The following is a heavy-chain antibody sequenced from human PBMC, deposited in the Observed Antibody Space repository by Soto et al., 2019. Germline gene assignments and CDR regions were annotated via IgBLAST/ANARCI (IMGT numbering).Heavy chain of an antibody. CDR1: VFTFSSYA. CDR3: AKGRDSKGFHGMDV. J-gene: IGHJ6*02. V-gene: IGHV3-23*01. D-gene: IGHD2-21*01. Sequence: GGSLRLSCAASVFTFSSYAMSWVRQAAGKGLEWVSAISGSGGSTYYADSVKGRFTISRDNSKNTLYLQMNSLRAEDTAVYYCAKGRDSKGFHGMDVWGQGTTVTVSS. CDR2: ISGSGGST.